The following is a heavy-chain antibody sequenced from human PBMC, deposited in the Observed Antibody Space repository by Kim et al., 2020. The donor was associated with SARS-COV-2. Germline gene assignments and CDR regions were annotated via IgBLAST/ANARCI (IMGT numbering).Heavy chain of an antibody. V-gene: IGHV4-34*01. CDR1: GGSFSGYY. Sequence: SETLSLTCAVYGGSFSGYYWSWIRQPPGKGLEWIGEINHSGSTNYNPSLKSRVTISVDTSKNQFSLKLSSVTAADTAVYYCARGYSSSSGDGIDYWGQGTLVTVSS. J-gene: IGHJ4*02. CDR2: INHSGST. CDR3: ARGYSSSSGDGIDY. D-gene: IGHD6-13*01.